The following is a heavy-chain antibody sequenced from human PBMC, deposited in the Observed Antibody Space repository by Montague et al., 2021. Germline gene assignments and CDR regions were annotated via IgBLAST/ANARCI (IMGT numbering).Heavy chain of an antibody. J-gene: IGHJ4*01. V-gene: IGHV4-59*02. D-gene: IGHD7-27*01. CDR1: GGSVNGYD. CDR2: MRSSGSP. CDR3: GRGYWGAIAY. Sequence: SETLSLTCSVSGGSVNGYDWSWTRQPPGKGLEWIGYMRSSGSPNYNPSFKSRLAISIDRSRNQFSLELSFVTAADTAIYFCGRGYWGAIAYWGQGILVTVSS.